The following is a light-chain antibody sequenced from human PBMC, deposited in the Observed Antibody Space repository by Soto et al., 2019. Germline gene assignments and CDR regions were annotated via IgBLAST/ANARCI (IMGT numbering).Light chain of an antibody. V-gene: IGLV2-8*01. CDR3: SSYIASNNLRV. J-gene: IGLJ1*01. CDR2: EVN. CDR1: SSDVGAYNY. Sequence: QSALTQPPSASGSPGQSVTISCTGTSSDVGAYNYVSWYQQHPGKAPKLILYEVNQRPSGVPDRFSGSKSGTTASLTVSGLQAEDEADYYCSSYIASNNLRVFGTGTKVTVL.